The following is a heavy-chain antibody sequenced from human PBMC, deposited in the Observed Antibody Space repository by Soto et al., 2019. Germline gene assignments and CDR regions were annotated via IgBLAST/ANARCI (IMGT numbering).Heavy chain of an antibody. V-gene: IGHV3-53*04. D-gene: IGHD2-2*01. CDR1: GFTVSSNY. J-gene: IGHJ4*02. CDR3: ARDGGYCSSTSCYDY. Sequence: GGSLRLSCAASGFTVSSNYMSWVRQAPGKGLEWVSVIYSGGSTYYADSVKGRFTISRHNSKNTLYLQMNSLRAEDTAVYYCARDGGYCSSTSCYDYWGQGTLVTVSS. CDR2: IYSGGST.